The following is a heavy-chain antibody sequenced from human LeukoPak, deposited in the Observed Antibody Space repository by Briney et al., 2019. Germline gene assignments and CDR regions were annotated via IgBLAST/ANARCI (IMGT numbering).Heavy chain of an antibody. J-gene: IGHJ4*02. CDR1: GYSISSGYY. Sequence: PSETLSLTCAVSGYSISSGYYWGWIRPPPGKGLEWIGSTYYSGSTYYNPSLKSRVTISVDTSKNQFSLKLSSVTAADTAVYYCARVATTTNPPQRPFDYWGQGTLVTVSS. CDR2: TYYSGST. CDR3: ARVATTTNPPQRPFDY. V-gene: IGHV4-38-2*01. D-gene: IGHD5-12*01.